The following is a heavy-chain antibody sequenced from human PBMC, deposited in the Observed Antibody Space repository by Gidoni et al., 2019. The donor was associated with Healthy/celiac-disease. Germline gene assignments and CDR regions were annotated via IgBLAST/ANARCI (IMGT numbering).Heavy chain of an antibody. J-gene: IGHJ3*02. D-gene: IGHD3-22*01. CDR2: MYYSGST. Sequence: QVQLQESGPGLVKPSETLSLTCTVSGGSISSYYWSWIRQPPGKGLEWIGYMYYSGSTNYNPSLKSRVTISVDTSKNQFSLKLSSVTAADTAVYYCARVMFASGGYYHDAFDIWGQGTMVTVSS. CDR1: GGSISSYY. V-gene: IGHV4-59*01. CDR3: ARVMFASGGYYHDAFDI.